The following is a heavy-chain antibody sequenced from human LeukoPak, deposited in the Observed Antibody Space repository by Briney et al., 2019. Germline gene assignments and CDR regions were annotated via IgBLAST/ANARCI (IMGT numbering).Heavy chain of an antibody. CDR3: ARDRDYAFDY. CDR2: ISSSSSYI. Sequence: KSGGSLRLSCAVSGFTFSSYSMNWVRQAPGKGLEWVSSISSSSSYIYYADSVKGRFTISRDNAKNSLYLQMNSLRAEDTAVYYCARDRDYAFDYWGQGTLVTVSS. V-gene: IGHV3-21*01. CDR1: GFTFSSYS. J-gene: IGHJ4*02. D-gene: IGHD4-17*01.